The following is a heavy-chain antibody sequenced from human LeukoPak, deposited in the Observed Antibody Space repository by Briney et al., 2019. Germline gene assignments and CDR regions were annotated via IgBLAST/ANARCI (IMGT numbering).Heavy chain of an antibody. CDR1: GYSFTSYW. V-gene: IGHV5-51*01. CDR3: ARRTMVRGRYYYYGMDV. J-gene: IGHJ6*02. Sequence: GESLKISCKGSGYSFTSYWIGWVRQMPRKGLEWMGIIYPGDSDTRYSPSFQGQVTISADKSISTAYLQWSSLKASDTAMYYCARRTMVRGRYYYYGMDVWGQGTTVTVSS. D-gene: IGHD3-10*01. CDR2: IYPGDSDT.